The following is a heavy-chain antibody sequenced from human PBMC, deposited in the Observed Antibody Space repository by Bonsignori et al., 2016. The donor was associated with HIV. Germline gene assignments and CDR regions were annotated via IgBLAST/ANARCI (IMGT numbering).Heavy chain of an antibody. Sequence: RQAPGKGLEWVSYISSSGVTIYYADSVKGRFTISRDNAKNSLYLQMNSLRAEDTAVYYCARAYGGTGYWGQGTLVTVSS. CDR3: ARAYGGTGY. V-gene: IGHV3-11*01. J-gene: IGHJ4*02. D-gene: IGHD4-23*01. CDR2: ISSSGVTI.